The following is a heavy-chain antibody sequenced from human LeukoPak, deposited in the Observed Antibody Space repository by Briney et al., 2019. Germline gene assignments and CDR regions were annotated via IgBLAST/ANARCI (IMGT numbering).Heavy chain of an antibody. J-gene: IGHJ4*02. CDR2: ISSSSYI. V-gene: IGHV3-66*04. D-gene: IGHD1-26*01. Sequence: GGSLRLSCAASVFIFSDHYMGWIRQAPGKGLEWVSYISSSSYIYYADSVKGRFTISRDNSKNTLYLQMNSLRAEDTAVYYCATQGGGSYHIGDYWGQGTLVTVSS. CDR3: ATQGGGSYHIGDY. CDR1: VFIFSDHY.